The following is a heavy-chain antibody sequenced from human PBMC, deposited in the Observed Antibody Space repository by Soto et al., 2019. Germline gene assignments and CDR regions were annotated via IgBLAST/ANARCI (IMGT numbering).Heavy chain of an antibody. J-gene: IGHJ4*02. D-gene: IGHD5-12*01. Sequence: EVQLLESGGGLVQPGGSVRLSCATSGFTFSSYAMSWVRQAPGKGLEWVSGISASGGSTYYADSVKGRFTISRDNSKNTLYLQMNSLRAEDTAVYYCAKGGLWYSGYDYFDYWGQGTLVTVSS. CDR3: AKGGLWYSGYDYFDY. V-gene: IGHV3-23*01. CDR1: GFTFSSYA. CDR2: ISASGGST.